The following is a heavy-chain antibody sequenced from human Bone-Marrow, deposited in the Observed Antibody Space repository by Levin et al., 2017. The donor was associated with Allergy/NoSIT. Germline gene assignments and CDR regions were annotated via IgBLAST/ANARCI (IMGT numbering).Heavy chain of an antibody. CDR1: GGTLSRYA. CDR2: VITLSGTS. D-gene: IGHD2-21*01. V-gene: IGHV1-69*13. J-gene: IGHJ4*02. CDR3: ARVRHSMNWFFDD. Sequence: ASVKVSCTASGGTLSRYAIIWVRQAPGQGLEWMGGVITLSGTSTYAQKFQGRVTMTADEYTGTAYLEMTSLKSEDTAMYYCARVRHSMNWFFDDWGQGSLVTVYS.